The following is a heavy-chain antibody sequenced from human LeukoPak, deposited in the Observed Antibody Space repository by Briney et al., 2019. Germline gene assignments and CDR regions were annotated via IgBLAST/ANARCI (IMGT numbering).Heavy chain of an antibody. CDR3: ARAGYSNRWDGVDY. CDR1: GYSFSNFW. V-gene: IGHV5-51*01. Sequence: GESLKISCKGSGYSFSNFWIGWVRQMPGKGLEFMGIIYPGDSDTRYSPSFQGQVTISVDKSINTAYLQWSSLKASDSAMYYCARAGYSNRWDGVDYWGQGTLVTVSS. J-gene: IGHJ4*02. CDR2: IYPGDSDT. D-gene: IGHD2/OR15-2a*01.